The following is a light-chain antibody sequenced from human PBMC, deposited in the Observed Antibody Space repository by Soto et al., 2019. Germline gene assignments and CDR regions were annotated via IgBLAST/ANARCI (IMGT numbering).Light chain of an antibody. V-gene: IGKV3-20*01. CDR3: QQYGSSRTWT. CDR1: QSVSSNY. J-gene: IGKJ1*01. Sequence: EIVLTQSPGTLSLSPGERATLSCRASQSVSSNYLAWYQQKPGQAPRLLIYGASSRATGIPDRFSGSGSGTDFTLTITRLEPDDFAVYYCQQYGSSRTWTFGQGTKVEIK. CDR2: GAS.